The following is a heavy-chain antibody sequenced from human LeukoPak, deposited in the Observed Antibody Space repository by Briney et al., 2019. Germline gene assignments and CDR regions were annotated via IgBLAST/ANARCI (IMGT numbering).Heavy chain of an antibody. Sequence: GGSLRLSCAASGFIVSSTYMSWVRQAPGKGLEWVSSISSSSSYIYYADSVKGRFTISRDNAKNSLYLQMNSLRAEDTAVYYCARSRCGVPPYCSGASHNSYYFDYWGQGTLVTVSS. D-gene: IGHD2-15*01. J-gene: IGHJ4*02. CDR1: GFIVSSTY. V-gene: IGHV3-21*01. CDR3: ARSRCGVPPYCSGASHNSYYFDY. CDR2: ISSSSSYI.